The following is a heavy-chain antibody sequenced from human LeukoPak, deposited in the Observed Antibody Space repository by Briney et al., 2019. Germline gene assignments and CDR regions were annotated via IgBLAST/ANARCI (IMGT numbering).Heavy chain of an antibody. CDR1: GFTFSSYA. CDR2: ISYDGSNK. Sequence: QPGRSLRLSCVASGFTFSSYAMHWVRQAPGKWLEWEALISYDGSNKYYADSVKSRFTISRDNSKNTLYLQMNSLRAEDTAAYYCARGGVYSSGSYYLYYFDYWGQGTLVTVSS. V-gene: IGHV3-30-3*01. CDR3: ARGGVYSSGSYYLYYFDY. D-gene: IGHD6-19*01. J-gene: IGHJ4*02.